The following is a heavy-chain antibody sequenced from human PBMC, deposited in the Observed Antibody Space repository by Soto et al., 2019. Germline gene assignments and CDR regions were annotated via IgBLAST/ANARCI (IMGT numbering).Heavy chain of an antibody. Sequence: PSETLSLTCTVSGDSISSSNSHWGWTRQPPGKGLEYIGSVYYGGAIFYSGNIYYNPSLKSRVTMSLDTSNNQFSLRLTSVTAADTAVYYCARGQRFSDWFDPWGQGTLVTVSS. D-gene: IGHD3-3*01. V-gene: IGHV4-39*07. CDR3: ARGQRFSDWFDP. CDR2: VYYGGAIFYSGNI. J-gene: IGHJ5*02. CDR1: GDSISSSNSH.